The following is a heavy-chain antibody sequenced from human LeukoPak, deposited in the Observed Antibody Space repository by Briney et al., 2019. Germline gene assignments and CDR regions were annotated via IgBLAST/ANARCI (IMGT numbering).Heavy chain of an antibody. Sequence: SETLSLTCTVSRGSISSGDNYWGWIRQPPGKGLEWIGSIYYSGNTYYNSSLRSRVTISVDTSTHQFSLRLSSVTAADTAVYYCARGRGRYDSNAHYYRVDSYFDYWGQGTLVTVSS. CDR3: ARGRGRYDSNAHYYRVDSYFDY. V-gene: IGHV4-39*07. D-gene: IGHD3-22*01. CDR1: RGSISSGDNY. CDR2: IYYSGNT. J-gene: IGHJ4*02.